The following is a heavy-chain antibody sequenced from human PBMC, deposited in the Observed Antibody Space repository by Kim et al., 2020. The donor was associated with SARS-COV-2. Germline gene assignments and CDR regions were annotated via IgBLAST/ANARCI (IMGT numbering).Heavy chain of an antibody. J-gene: IGHJ4*02. CDR3: ARSLYDSNGYYYVPFDS. CDR2: IYYSGST. CDR1: GGSISNYY. D-gene: IGHD3-22*01. Sequence: SETLSLTCTVSGGSISNYYWSWIRQPPGKGLEWIGYIYYSGSTNYNPSLKSRVTMSVDTSKNQFSLKLSSVTAADTAVYYCARSLYDSNGYYYVPFDSWGQGTLVTVSS. V-gene: IGHV4-59*13.